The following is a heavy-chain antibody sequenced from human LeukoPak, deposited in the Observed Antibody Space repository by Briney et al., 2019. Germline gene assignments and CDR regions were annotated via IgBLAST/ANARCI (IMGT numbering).Heavy chain of an antibody. CDR1: GDSVSSNSAA. Sequence: SQTLSLTCAISGDSVSSNSAAWNWIRQSPSRGLEWLGRTYYRSKWYNDYAESVKSRISIDPDTSKNQFSLHLNSVTPEDTAVYYCARVHFEQQVFRFDPWVRGTLVTVSS. D-gene: IGHD6-13*01. CDR3: ARVHFEQQVFRFDP. V-gene: IGHV6-1*01. J-gene: IGHJ5*02. CDR2: TYYRSKWYN.